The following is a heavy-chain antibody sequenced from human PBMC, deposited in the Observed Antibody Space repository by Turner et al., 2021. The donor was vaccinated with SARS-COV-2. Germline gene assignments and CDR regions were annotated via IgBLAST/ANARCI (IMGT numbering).Heavy chain of an antibody. D-gene: IGHD3-3*01. CDR1: GYTLIELS. Sequence: QVQLVQSGAEVKKPGASVKVSCKVSGYTLIELSMHWVRQAPGKGLEWMGGFDPEDVETIYAQKVQGRVTMTEDTSTDTAYMELSSLRSEDTAVYYCATVFAIFGVVHLDYWGQGTLVTVSS. J-gene: IGHJ4*02. V-gene: IGHV1-24*01. CDR3: ATVFAIFGVVHLDY. CDR2: FDPEDVET.